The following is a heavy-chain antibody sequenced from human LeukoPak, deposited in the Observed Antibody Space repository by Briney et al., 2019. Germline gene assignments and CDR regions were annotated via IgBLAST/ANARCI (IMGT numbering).Heavy chain of an antibody. V-gene: IGHV4-34*01. Sequence: PSETLSLTCAVYGGSFSNYYWSWIRQPPGKGLEWIGEINHSGSTNYNPSLKSRVTISVDTSKNQLSLNLSSVTAAAPALYYCAREEISDDFWSDYPPVGYMDVWGKGNAVTVSS. CDR1: GGSFSNYY. J-gene: IGHJ6*03. CDR3: AREEISDDFWSDYPPVGYMDV. CDR2: INHSGST. D-gene: IGHD3-3*01.